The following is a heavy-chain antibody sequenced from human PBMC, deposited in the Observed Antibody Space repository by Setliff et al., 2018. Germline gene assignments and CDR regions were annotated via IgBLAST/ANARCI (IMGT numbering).Heavy chain of an antibody. CDR1: GGSISSGGYY. D-gene: IGHD2-21*01. J-gene: IGHJ3*02. CDR2: IYSSGST. V-gene: IGHV4-31*03. Sequence: SETLSLTCTVSGGSISSGGYYWSWIRQHPGKGLEWIGYIYSSGSTYYNPSLKSRVTISVDTSKNQFSLKLSSVTAADTAVYYCARVALVVVIRNAFDIWGQGTMVTVSS. CDR3: ARVALVVVIRNAFDI.